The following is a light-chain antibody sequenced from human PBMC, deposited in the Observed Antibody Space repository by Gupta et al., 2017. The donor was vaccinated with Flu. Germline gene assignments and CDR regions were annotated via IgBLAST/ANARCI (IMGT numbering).Light chain of an antibody. CDR3: AAWDDSRSSYV. CDR1: SSNLGSNY. V-gene: IGLV1-47*01. J-gene: IGLJ1*01. Sequence: HSVLTQPPSASGPPVQRVTISCSGSSSNLGSNYVHWYQQLPGTAPKLLIYRSNQRPSGVPERFSGSKSGTAAALASSGRRAEDEADYYCAAWDDSRSSYVFGSGTKVTVL. CDR2: RSN.